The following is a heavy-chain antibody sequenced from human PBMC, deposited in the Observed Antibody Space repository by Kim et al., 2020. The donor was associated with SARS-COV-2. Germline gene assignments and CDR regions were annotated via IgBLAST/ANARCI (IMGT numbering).Heavy chain of an antibody. CDR1: GFTFDTSP. Sequence: GGSLRLSCAASGFTFDTSPMGWVRQAPGKGLEWVSRISWDGTRTYYADSVKGRVTMSSDKSKNTVYLHMNSLRVEDTAVYYCAKGVTNSGFDYWGQGTQVPVSS. V-gene: IGHV3-23*01. J-gene: IGHJ4*02. CDR3: AKGVTNSGFDY. CDR2: ISWDGTRT. D-gene: IGHD4-17*01.